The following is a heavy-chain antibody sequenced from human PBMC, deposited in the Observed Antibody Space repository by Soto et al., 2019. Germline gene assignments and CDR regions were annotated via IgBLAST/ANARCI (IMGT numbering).Heavy chain of an antibody. CDR1: CFTFSRYG. J-gene: IGHJ4*02. CDR3: ARTENYGGFDY. D-gene: IGHD4-17*01. Sequence: GASVKGSCKASCFTFSRYGISWGRQAPGQGLEWMGWISAYNGNTNYAQKLQGRVTMTTDTSTSTAYMELRSLRSDDTAVYYCARTENYGGFDYWGQGTLVTAPQ. V-gene: IGHV1-18*01. CDR2: ISAYNGNT.